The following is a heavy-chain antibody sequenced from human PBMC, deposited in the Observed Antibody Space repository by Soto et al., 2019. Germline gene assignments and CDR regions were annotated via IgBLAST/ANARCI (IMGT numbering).Heavy chain of an antibody. CDR2: ISAYNGNT. CDR1: GYTFTNYG. J-gene: IGHJ5*02. Sequence: ASVKVSCKASGYTFTNYGISWVRQAPGQGLEWMGWISAYNGNTNYAQRLQGRVTMTTDTSTNTAYMELRSLRSDDTALYYCASDGYQAYNWLDPRGKGTLVTVSS. V-gene: IGHV1-18*01. D-gene: IGHD5-12*01. CDR3: ASDGYQAYNWLDP.